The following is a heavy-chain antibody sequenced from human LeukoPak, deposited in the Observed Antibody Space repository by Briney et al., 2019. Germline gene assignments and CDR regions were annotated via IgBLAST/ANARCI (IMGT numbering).Heavy chain of an antibody. J-gene: IGHJ3*02. Sequence: SETLSLTCTVSGGSISSYYWSWIRQPPGKGLEWIGYIYYSGSTNYNPSLKSRVTISVDTSKNQFSLKLSSVTAADTAVYYCARDKENRAAFDIWGQGTMVTVSS. CDR1: GGSISSYY. V-gene: IGHV4-59*12. D-gene: IGHD1-14*01. CDR2: IYYSGST. CDR3: ARDKENRAAFDI.